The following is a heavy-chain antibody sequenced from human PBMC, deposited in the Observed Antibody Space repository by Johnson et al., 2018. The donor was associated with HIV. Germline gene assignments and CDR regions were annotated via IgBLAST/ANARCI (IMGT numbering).Heavy chain of an antibody. D-gene: IGHD6-19*01. CDR2: IYSGGST. V-gene: IGHV3-66*01. CDR1: GFTVSSNY. Sequence: VQLVESGGGLVKPGGSLRLSCAASGFTVSSNYMSWVRQAPGKGLEWVSVIYSGGSTYYADSVKGRFTISRDNSKNTLYLQMNSLRAEDTAVYYCAKVIAVAGTGAFDIWGQGTMVTVSS. CDR3: AKVIAVAGTGAFDI. J-gene: IGHJ3*02.